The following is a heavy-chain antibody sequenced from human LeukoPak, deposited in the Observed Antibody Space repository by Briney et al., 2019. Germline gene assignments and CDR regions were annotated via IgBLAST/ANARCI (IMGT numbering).Heavy chain of an antibody. CDR3: AKRGSSGWYVPAGIDY. J-gene: IGHJ4*02. CDR1: GFTFSSYA. D-gene: IGHD6-19*01. CDR2: ISGSGGST. V-gene: IGHV3-23*01. Sequence: AGGSLRLSCAASGFTFSSYAMSWVRQAPGKGLEWVSAISGSGGSTYYADSVKGRFTISRDNSKNTLYLQMNSLRAEDTAVYYCAKRGSSGWYVPAGIDYWGQGTLVTVSS.